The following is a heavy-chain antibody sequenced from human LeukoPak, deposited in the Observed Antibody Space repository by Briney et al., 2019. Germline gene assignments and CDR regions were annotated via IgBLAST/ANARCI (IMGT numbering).Heavy chain of an antibody. CDR1: GFTFSSYS. J-gene: IGHJ4*02. V-gene: IGHV3-21*01. Sequence: PGGSLRLSCAASGFTFSSYSTNWVSQAPGKGLEWVSSISSSSSYIYYADSVKGRFTISRDNAKNSLYLQMNSLRAEDTAVYYCARGGYDFWSGYYFHDYWGQGTLVTVSS. CDR3: ARGGYDFWSGYYFHDY. CDR2: ISSSSSYI. D-gene: IGHD3-3*01.